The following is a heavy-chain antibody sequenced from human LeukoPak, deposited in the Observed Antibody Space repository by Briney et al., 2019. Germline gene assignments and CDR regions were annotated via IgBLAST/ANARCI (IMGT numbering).Heavy chain of an antibody. J-gene: IGHJ6*02. Sequence: GGSLRLSCAASGFTFSNYALSWVRQAPGKGLEWVSAISGSGGSTYYADSVKGRFTISRDNSKNTLYLQMSSLRAEDTAVYYCARSLAAAGTNYYYGMDVWGQGTTVTVSS. V-gene: IGHV3-23*01. CDR2: ISGSGGST. CDR3: ARSLAAAGTNYYYGMDV. D-gene: IGHD6-13*01. CDR1: GFTFSNYA.